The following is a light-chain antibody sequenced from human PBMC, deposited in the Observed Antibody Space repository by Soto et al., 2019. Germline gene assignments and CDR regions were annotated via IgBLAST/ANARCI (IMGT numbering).Light chain of an antibody. J-gene: IGKJ4*01. CDR1: HSVSSY. CDR2: AAS. CDR3: QQVYSKFPLT. Sequence: IQMTQSPSSLSSSLGDIVTIICRASHSVSSYLNWYQHKPWKAPKLLISAASTLESGVTSRFSGRGSGTDFNLTISGLQSEDFATYYCQQVYSKFPLTFGGGTKVDIK. V-gene: IGKV1-39*01.